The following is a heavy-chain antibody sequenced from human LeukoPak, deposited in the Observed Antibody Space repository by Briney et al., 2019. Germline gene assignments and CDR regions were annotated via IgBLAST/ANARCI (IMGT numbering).Heavy chain of an antibody. CDR1: GFSFSSYG. D-gene: IGHD1-26*01. CDR2: IWYDGSNK. J-gene: IGHJ4*02. CDR3: AKDQISGSYVYYFDY. Sequence: GGSLRLSCAASGFSFSSYGMHWVRQAPGKGLEWVAVIWYDGSNKYYADSVKGRFTISRDNSKNTLYLQMNSLRAEDTAVYYCAKDQISGSYVYYFDYWGQGTLVTVSS. V-gene: IGHV3-33*06.